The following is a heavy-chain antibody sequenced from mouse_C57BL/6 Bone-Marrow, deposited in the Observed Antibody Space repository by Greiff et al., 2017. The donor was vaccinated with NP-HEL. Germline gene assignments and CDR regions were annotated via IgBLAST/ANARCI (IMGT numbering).Heavy chain of an antibody. CDR3: ARWTVTGYYYAMDY. CDR1: GYTFTSYG. V-gene: IGHV1-81*01. J-gene: IGHJ4*01. D-gene: IGHD2-13*01. Sequence: VQLQQSGAELARPGASVKLSCKASGYTFTSYGISWVKQRTGQGLEWIGEIYPRSGNTYYNEKFKGKATLTADKSSSTAYMELRSLTSEDSEVYSGARWTVTGYYYAMDYWGQGTSVTVSS. CDR2: IYPRSGNT.